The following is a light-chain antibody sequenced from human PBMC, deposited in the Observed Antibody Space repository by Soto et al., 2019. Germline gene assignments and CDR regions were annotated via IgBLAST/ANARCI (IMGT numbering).Light chain of an antibody. CDR3: QQSYSTPRT. V-gene: IGKV1-39*01. J-gene: IGKJ4*01. Sequence: DIQMTQSPSSLSASVGDGVTITCRASQSISSYLNWYQQKPGKAPKLLIYAASSLQSGVPSRFSASGSGTDSTLTISSLQPEDFATYYCQQSYSTPRTFGGGTKVDIK. CDR2: AAS. CDR1: QSISSY.